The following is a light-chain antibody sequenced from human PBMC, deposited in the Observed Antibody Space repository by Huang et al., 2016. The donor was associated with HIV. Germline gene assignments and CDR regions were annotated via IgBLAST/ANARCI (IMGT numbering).Light chain of an antibody. CDR3: QQYDNLPIT. J-gene: IGKJ5*01. Sequence: DIQMTQSPSSLSASVGDRVTITCQAIQDINNYLNWYQQKPGKAPKLLIYDASNLETGVPSRFSGSGSGTDFNFTISSLQPEDIATYYCQQYDNLPITFGQGTRLEIK. CDR1: QDINNY. CDR2: DAS. V-gene: IGKV1-33*01.